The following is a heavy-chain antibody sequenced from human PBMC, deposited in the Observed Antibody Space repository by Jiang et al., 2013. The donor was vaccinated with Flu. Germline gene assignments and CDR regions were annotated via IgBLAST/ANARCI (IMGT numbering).Heavy chain of an antibody. D-gene: IGHD6-13*01. CDR1: GGSVSSTSYN. J-gene: IGHJ4*02. Sequence: GSGLVKPSQTLSLTCTVSGGSVSSTSYNWGWVRQSPGKGLEWIASISHSGNTYYSPSLKSRVTISVDTSKNLFSLKVTSVTAADTAVYYCAGFTAAGTYYFDYWGQGTLVTVSS. V-gene: IGHV4-39*01. CDR2: ISHSGNT. CDR3: AGFTAAGTYYFDY.